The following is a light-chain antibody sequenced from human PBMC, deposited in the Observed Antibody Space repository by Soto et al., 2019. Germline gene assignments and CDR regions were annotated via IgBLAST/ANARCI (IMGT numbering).Light chain of an antibody. Sequence: QSVLTQPPSVSGAPGQRVTISCTGSSSNIGAGYEVNWYQQLPGTAPKLLIYGHNNRPSGVSDRFSGSKSGTSASLAITGLQAEDEADYYCQSYDSRLSVVFGGGTKVTVL. CDR1: SSNIGAGYE. CDR2: GHN. V-gene: IGLV1-40*01. J-gene: IGLJ2*01. CDR3: QSYDSRLSVV.